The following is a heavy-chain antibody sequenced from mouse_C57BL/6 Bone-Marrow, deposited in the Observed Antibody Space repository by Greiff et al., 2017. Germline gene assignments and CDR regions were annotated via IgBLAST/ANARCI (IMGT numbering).Heavy chain of an antibody. CDR2: ISNGGGST. J-gene: IGHJ3*01. V-gene: IGHV5-12*01. CDR3: ARLTWFAY. Sequence: EVKLMESGGGLVQPGGSLKLSCAASGFTFSDYYMYWVRQTPEKRLEWVAYISNGGGSTYYPDTVKGRFTISRDNAKNTLYLQMSRQKSEDTAMYYCARLTWFAYWGQGTLVTVSA. CDR1: GFTFSDYY.